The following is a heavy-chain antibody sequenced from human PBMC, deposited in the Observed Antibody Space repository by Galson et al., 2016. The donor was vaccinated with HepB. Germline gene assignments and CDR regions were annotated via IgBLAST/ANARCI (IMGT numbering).Heavy chain of an antibody. CDR3: ARDDYFRLGY. CDR1: GFIFSVYN. J-gene: IGHJ4*02. D-gene: IGHD3-16*01. Sequence: SLRLSCAASGFIFSVYNMNWARQAPGKGLEWIAWITSSSDTMYYAASVKGRFTISRDNAKNSLYLERNSLRDEDTAVYYCARDDYFRLGYWGQGTLVTVSS. CDR2: ITSSSDTM. V-gene: IGHV3-48*02.